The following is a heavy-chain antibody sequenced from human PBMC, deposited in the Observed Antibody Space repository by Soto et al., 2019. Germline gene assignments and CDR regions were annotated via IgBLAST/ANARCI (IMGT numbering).Heavy chain of an antibody. D-gene: IGHD1-26*01. CDR2: ISGSGGST. CDR1: GFTFSSYA. Sequence: EVQLLESGGGLVQPGGSLRLSCAASGFTFSSYAMSWVRQAPGKGLEWVSAISGSGGSTYYADSVKGRFTISRDNSKNTLYLQMNSLRAEDTAVYYCAKRATESGSHPYYFDYWGQGTLVTVSS. CDR3: AKRATESGSHPYYFDY. J-gene: IGHJ4*02. V-gene: IGHV3-23*01.